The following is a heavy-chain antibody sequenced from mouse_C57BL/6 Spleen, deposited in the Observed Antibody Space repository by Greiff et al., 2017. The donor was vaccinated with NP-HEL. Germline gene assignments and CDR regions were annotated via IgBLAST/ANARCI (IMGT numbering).Heavy chain of an antibody. V-gene: IGHV1-72*01. CDR3: ARQDPYYCGRSEGFDY. J-gene: IGHJ2*01. D-gene: IGHD1-1*01. Sequence: QVQLQQTGAELVKPGASVKLSCKASGYTFTSYWMHWVKQRPGRGLEWIGRIDPNSGGTKYNEKVKRKATLTVDKPSSTAYMQLSSLTSEDSTVYYCARQDPYYCGRSEGFDYWGQGTTLTVSS. CDR2: IDPNSGGT. CDR1: GYTFTSYW.